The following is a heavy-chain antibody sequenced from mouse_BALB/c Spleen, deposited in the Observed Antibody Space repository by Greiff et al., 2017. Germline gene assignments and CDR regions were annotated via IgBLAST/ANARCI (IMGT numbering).Heavy chain of an antibody. Sequence: EVQLQESGGGLVQPGGSMKLSCVASGFTFSNYWMNWVRQSPEKGLEWVAEIRLKSNNYATHYAESVKGRFTISRDDSKSSVYLQMNNLRAEDTGIYYCTRGYRGYFDYWGQGTTLTVSS. D-gene: IGHD2-14*01. V-gene: IGHV6-6*02. CDR3: TRGYRGYFDY. CDR2: IRLKSNNYAT. J-gene: IGHJ2*01. CDR1: GFTFSNYW.